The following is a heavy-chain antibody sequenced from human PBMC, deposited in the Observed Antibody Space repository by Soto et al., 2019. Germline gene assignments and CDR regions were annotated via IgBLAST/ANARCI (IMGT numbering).Heavy chain of an antibody. D-gene: IGHD1-1*01. Sequence: LSLTCTVSGASISGFYWSWIRRSAGKGLEWIGRIYATGTTDYNPSLKSRVMMSVDTSKKQFSLKLRSVTAADTAVYSCVRDGTKTLRDWFDPWGQGISVTVSS. J-gene: IGHJ5*02. V-gene: IGHV4-4*07. CDR3: VRDGTKTLRDWFDP. CDR1: GASISGFY. CDR2: IYATGTT.